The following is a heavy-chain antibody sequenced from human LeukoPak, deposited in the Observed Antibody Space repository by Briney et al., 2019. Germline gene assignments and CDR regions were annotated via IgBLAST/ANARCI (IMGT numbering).Heavy chain of an antibody. CDR1: GFTFSSYS. CDR2: ISSSSSYI. J-gene: IGHJ4*02. D-gene: IGHD6-13*01. V-gene: IGHV3-21*01. CDR3: ARDGIAAAGGVPRDY. Sequence: GGSLRLSCAASGFTFSSYSMNWVRQAPGKGLEWVSSISSSSSYIYYADSVKGRFTISRDNAENSLYLQMNSLRAEDTAVYYCARDGIAAAGGVPRDYWGQGTLVTVSS.